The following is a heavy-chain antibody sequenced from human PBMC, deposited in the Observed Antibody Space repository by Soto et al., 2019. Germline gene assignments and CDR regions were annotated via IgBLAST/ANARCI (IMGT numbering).Heavy chain of an antibody. CDR3: ARVPRYYDFWRGYYSPPYYYGMDG. V-gene: IGHV1-18*01. CDR2: ISAYNGNT. J-gene: IGHJ6*02. Sequence: ASLKLSCKASGYTFTSYGISWVRQAPGQGLEWMGWISAYNGNTNYAQKLQGRVTMTTDTSTSTAYMELRSLRSDDTAVYYCARVPRYYDFWRGYYSPPYYYGMDGWGQGNTVTVSS. CDR1: GYTFTSYG. D-gene: IGHD3-3*01.